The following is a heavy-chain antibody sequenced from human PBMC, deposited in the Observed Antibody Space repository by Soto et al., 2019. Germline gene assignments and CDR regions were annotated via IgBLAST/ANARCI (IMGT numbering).Heavy chain of an antibody. V-gene: IGHV3-64*01. J-gene: IGHJ4*02. Sequence: GGSLRLSCAASGFTFSTYAMQWVRQAPGKGLEFVSSISSNGGTTNYAYSVKGRFTISRDNSRDTLYLQMGSLRPEDMAVYYCAREGRAMNDYGGQGPLVTV. CDR3: AREGRAMNDY. CDR2: ISSNGGTT. CDR1: GFTFSTYA. D-gene: IGHD2-2*01.